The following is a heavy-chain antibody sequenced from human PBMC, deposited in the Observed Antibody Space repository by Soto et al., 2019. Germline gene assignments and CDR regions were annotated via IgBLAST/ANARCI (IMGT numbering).Heavy chain of an antibody. V-gene: IGHV4-59*01. J-gene: IGHJ6*02. Sequence: SETLSLTCTVSGGSISSYYWSWIRQPPGKGLEWIGYIYTSGSTNYNPSLKSRVTMSVDTSKNQFSLKLNSVTAADTAVYYCARDSTSWSPYYGIDVWGQGTTVTVSS. D-gene: IGHD6-13*01. CDR2: IYTSGST. CDR1: GGSISSYY. CDR3: ARDSTSWSPYYGIDV.